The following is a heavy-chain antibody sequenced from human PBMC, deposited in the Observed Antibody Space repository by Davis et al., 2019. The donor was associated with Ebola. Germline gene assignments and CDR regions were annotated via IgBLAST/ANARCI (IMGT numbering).Heavy chain of an antibody. Sequence: MPSETLSLTCAVYGCSFSGSYWSWIRQPPGKGLEWIGEINHSGSTNYNPSLKSRVTISVDTSKNLFSLKLSSVTAADTAVYYCARGRGLGYCSGGSCYGGIRFDYWGQGTLVTVSS. V-gene: IGHV4-34*01. J-gene: IGHJ4*02. D-gene: IGHD2-15*01. CDR3: ARGRGLGYCSGGSCYGGIRFDY. CDR2: INHSGST. CDR1: GCSFSGSY.